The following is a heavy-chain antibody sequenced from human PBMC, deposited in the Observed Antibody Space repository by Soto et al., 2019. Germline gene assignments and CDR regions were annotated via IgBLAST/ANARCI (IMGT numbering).Heavy chain of an antibody. CDR3: SRHTGDYGDYPNAFDH. D-gene: IGHD4-17*01. CDR1: GFSFNDST. CDR2: IRSKAKSYAT. J-gene: IGHJ4*02. V-gene: IGHV3-73*01. Sequence: EEQLVESGGGLVQPGGSLKLACAASGFSFNDSTIHWVRQASGRGLEWLGRIRSKAKSYATAYAASVRGRFSISRDDSKNTAYLLLNSLKPEDSAMYYRSRHTGDYGDYPNAFDHWGQGTLVSVSS.